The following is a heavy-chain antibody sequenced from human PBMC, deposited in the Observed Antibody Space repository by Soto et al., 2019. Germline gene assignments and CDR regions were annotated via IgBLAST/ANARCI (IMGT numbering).Heavy chain of an antibody. Sequence: QVQLVQSGAEVKKPGSSVTVSCKASGGTFGNSAISWVRQAPGQGLEWMGGIIPIFSTPDYAQKFQGRVTITADESTTTAYMELTSLKSEDTAVYYCARDKDRQQLGGNYHYGIDVWGQGTTVTVSS. CDR3: ARDKDRQQLGGNYHYGIDV. CDR1: GGTFGNSA. D-gene: IGHD2-15*01. J-gene: IGHJ6*02. CDR2: IIPIFSTP. V-gene: IGHV1-69*12.